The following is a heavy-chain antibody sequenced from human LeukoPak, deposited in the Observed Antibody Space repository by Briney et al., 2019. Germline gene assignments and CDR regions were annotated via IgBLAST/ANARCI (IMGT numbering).Heavy chain of an antibody. V-gene: IGHV4-39*01. D-gene: IGHD5-12*01. CDR2: IYYSGST. CDR1: GGSITSYY. CDR3: ASHSGGYAY. Sequence: SETLSLTCTVSGGSITSYYWGWIRQPPGKGLEWIGSIYYSGSTYYNPSLKSRVTISVDTSKNQFSLKLSSVTAADTAVYSCASHSGGYAYWGQGTLVTVSS. J-gene: IGHJ4*02.